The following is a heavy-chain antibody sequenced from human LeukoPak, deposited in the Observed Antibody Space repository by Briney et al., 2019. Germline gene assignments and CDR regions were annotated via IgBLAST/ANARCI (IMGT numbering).Heavy chain of an antibody. D-gene: IGHD4-17*01. CDR1: GFTVSSNY. J-gene: IGHJ4*02. Sequence: GGSLRLSCAASGFTVSSNYMSWVRQAPGKGLEWVSIIYSGGSTYYADSVKGRSTISRDNSKNTVYLQMNSLRAEGTAVYYCARVSAGDWGQGTLVTVSS. V-gene: IGHV3-66*02. CDR3: ARVSAGD. CDR2: IYSGGST.